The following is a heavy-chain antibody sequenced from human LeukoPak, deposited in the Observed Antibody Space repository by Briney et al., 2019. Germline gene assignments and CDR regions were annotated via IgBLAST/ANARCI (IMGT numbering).Heavy chain of an antibody. D-gene: IGHD6-13*01. CDR3: ARGGAAAGYFDY. CDR2: IYDSGST. CDR1: GGSISRYY. Sequence: SETLSLTCTVSGGSISRYYWSWIRQPPGKGLEWIGYIYDSGSTNHNPSLKSRVTISVDTSKNQFSLKLSSVTAADTAVYYCARGGAAAGYFDYWGQGTLVTVSS. J-gene: IGHJ4*02. V-gene: IGHV4-59*08.